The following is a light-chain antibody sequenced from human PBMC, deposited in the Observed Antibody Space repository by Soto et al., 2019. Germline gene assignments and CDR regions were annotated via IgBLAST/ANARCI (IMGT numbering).Light chain of an antibody. CDR1: QNVSSS. V-gene: IGKV3-15*01. J-gene: IGKJ2*01. CDR3: HHYNSWPYT. CDR2: GAS. Sequence: EIVMTQSPATLSVSPGERASLSCRASQNVSSSLAWYQQKPGQAPRLLIFGASTRATGIPGRFSGSGSGTEFTLTISSLQSEDFAVYYCHHYNSWPYTFGQGTKLEIK.